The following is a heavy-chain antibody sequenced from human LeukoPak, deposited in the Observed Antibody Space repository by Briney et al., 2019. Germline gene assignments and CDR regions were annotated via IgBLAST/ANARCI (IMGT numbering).Heavy chain of an antibody. CDR2: IYYSGST. Sequence: SQTLSLTCTVSGGSISSGDYYWSWIRQPPGKGLEWIGYIYYSGSTYYSPSLKSRVTISVDTSKNQFSLKLNSVTAADTAVYYCASFYQAYYFDYWGQGTLVTVSS. CDR1: GGSISSGDYY. J-gene: IGHJ4*02. D-gene: IGHD2-21*01. CDR3: ASFYQAYYFDY. V-gene: IGHV4-30-4*01.